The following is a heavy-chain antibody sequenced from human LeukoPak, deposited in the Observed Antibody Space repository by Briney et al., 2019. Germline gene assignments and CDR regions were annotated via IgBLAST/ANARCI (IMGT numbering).Heavy chain of an antibody. CDR3: AKGLHSSSWNDAFDI. Sequence: GRSLRLSRAASGFTFSSYGMHWVRQAPGKGLEWVAVISYDGSNKYYADSVKGRFTISRDNSENTLYMQMNSLRVEDTAVYYCAKGLHSSSWNDAFDIWGQGSTVTVSS. CDR1: GFTFSSYG. J-gene: IGHJ3*02. V-gene: IGHV3-30*18. D-gene: IGHD6-13*01. CDR2: ISYDGSNK.